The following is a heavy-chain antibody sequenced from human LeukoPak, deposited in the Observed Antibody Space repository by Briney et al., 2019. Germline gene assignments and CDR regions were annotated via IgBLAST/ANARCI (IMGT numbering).Heavy chain of an antibody. D-gene: IGHD1-1*01. CDR3: AREGVQPYFDY. Sequence: SETLSLTCTVSGGSISSHYWSWIRQPPGKGLEWIGYIYYSGSTNYNPSLKSRVTISVDTSKNQFSLKLSSVTAADTAVYYCAREGVQPYFDYWGQGTLVTVSS. CDR2: IYYSGST. CDR1: GGSISSHY. J-gene: IGHJ4*02. V-gene: IGHV4-59*11.